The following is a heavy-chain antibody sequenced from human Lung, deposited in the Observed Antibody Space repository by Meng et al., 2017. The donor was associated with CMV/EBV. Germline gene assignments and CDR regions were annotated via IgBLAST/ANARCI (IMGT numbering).Heavy chain of an antibody. CDR1: GYRFSTYD. J-gene: IGHJ5*02. CDR2: MNPHTGET. D-gene: IGHD2-2*01. CDR3: ARGLGKGCSSIDCTVEKSVWFDH. V-gene: IGHV1-8*01. Sequence: ASXXVSXKACGYRFSTYDINWVRQAPGQGLEWVGWMNPHTGETGYPQKFQGRVTITRDTSINTAYMELRSLRSDDTGVYYCARGLGKGCSSIDCTVEKSVWFDHXGQGXLVTVSS.